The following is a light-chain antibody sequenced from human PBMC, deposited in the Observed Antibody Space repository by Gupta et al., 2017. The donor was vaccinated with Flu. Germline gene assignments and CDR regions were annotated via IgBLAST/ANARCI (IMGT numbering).Light chain of an antibody. CDR3: QSTDITGTYRV. CDR1: ALPKQY. J-gene: IGLJ2*01. Sequence: YELTQPPSMSVSQGQTARITCSGGALPKQYAYWYQQKPGQAPVLLIYKDTERPPGTPERVSGSSSGTTVTLTISGVQAEDEADYYCQSTDITGTYRVFGGGTKLTVL. CDR2: KDT. V-gene: IGLV3-25*02.